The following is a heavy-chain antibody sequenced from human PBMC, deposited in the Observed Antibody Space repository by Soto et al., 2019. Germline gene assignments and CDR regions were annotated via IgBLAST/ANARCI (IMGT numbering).Heavy chain of an antibody. CDR1: GFTFSSYG. J-gene: IGHJ4*02. V-gene: IGHV3-30*18. Sequence: QVQLVESGGGVVQPGRSLRLSCAASGFTFSSYGMHWVRQAPGKGLEWVAVISYDGSNKYYADSVKGRFTISRDNSKNTLYLQMNSLRAEDTAVYYCAKGGGVVVVDYWGQGTLVTVSS. CDR2: ISYDGSNK. D-gene: IGHD3-22*01. CDR3: AKGGGVVVVDY.